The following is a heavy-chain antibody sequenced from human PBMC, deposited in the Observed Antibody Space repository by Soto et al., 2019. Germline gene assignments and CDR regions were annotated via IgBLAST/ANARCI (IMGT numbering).Heavy chain of an antibody. J-gene: IGHJ4*02. V-gene: IGHV3-48*01. Sequence: GGSLRLSCAASGFTFSSFGMNWVRQAPGKGLEWVSYISGSTYTIYYADSVKGRFTISRDNAKNSLYLQMNSLRAEDTAVYYCARVEGGITTQGHWGQGTLVTVSS. CDR1: GFTFSSFG. D-gene: IGHD3-3*01. CDR3: ARVEGGITTQGH. CDR2: ISGSTYTI.